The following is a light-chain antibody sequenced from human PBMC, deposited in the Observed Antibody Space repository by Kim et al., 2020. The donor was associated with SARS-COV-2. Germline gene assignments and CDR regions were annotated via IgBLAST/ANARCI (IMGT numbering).Light chain of an antibody. Sequence: SPGQSITISCAGTSSDFDSYNYVSWYQQHPGKAPKVIIYAVSQRPSGISGRFSGSKSGNTASLTISGLQAEDEAVYYCSSYTTTFLFGGGTKLTVL. J-gene: IGLJ2*01. CDR3: SSYTTTFL. V-gene: IGLV2-14*03. CDR1: SSDFDSYNY. CDR2: AVS.